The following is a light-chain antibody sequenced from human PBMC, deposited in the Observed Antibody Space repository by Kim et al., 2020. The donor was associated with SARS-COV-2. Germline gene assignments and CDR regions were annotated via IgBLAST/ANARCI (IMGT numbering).Light chain of an antibody. CDR3: GSRDNNGPGV. CDR2: DKN. Sequence: ALGRTVRITCQGDSLRKEPASWYQQKPGQAHILVMHDKNNVRPSGVPDRFSGSNSGNTAFLTITGAQVEDEAAYYCGSRDNNGPGVFGGGTQLTVL. CDR1: SLRKEP. V-gene: IGLV3-19*01. J-gene: IGLJ3*02.